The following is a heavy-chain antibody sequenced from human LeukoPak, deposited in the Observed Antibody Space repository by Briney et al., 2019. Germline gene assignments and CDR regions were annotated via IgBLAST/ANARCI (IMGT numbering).Heavy chain of an antibody. J-gene: IGHJ6*03. D-gene: IGHD3-10*01. CDR3: ARKRGSDYYYYMDV. CDR1: GFTFSDYN. CDR2: ISRSGSTK. V-gene: IGHV3-11*04. Sequence: PGGSLRLSCAASGFTFSDYNMRWIRQAPGKGLEWVSSISRSGSTKYYADSVKGRFTISRDNSKNTLYLQMNSLRAEDTAVYYCARKRGSDYYYYMDVWGKGTTVTVSS.